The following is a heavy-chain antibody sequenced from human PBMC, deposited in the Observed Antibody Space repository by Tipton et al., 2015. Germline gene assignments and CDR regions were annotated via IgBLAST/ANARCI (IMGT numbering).Heavy chain of an antibody. CDR3: ARRSAHYDILTGYPDDAFDI. CDR2: INPDGSGE. D-gene: IGHD3-9*01. V-gene: IGHV3-7*03. J-gene: IGHJ3*02. CDR1: GFTFNTYW. Sequence: SLRLSCAASGFTFNTYWMNWVRQAPGKGLEWVANINPDGSGEFYVDSMKGRFTISRDNDKNSLFLQMNSLRAEDTAVYYCARRSAHYDILTGYPDDAFDIWGQGTMVTVSS.